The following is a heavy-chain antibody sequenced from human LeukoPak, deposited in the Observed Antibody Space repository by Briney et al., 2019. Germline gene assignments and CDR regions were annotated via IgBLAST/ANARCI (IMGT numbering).Heavy chain of an antibody. CDR3: ARTVVVTAEHAFDI. V-gene: IGHV1-69*06. CDR1: GGTFSSYA. D-gene: IGHD2-21*02. CDR2: IIPIFGTA. J-gene: IGHJ3*02. Sequence: ASVKVSCKASGGTFSSYAISWVRQAPGQGLEWMGGIIPIFGTANYAQKFQGRVTITADKSTSTVYMEVTSLRSEDTAVYYCARTVVVTAEHAFDIWGQGTMVTVSS.